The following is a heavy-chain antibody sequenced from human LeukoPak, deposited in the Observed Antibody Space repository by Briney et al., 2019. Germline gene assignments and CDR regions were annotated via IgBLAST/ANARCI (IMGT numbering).Heavy chain of an antibody. CDR3: ARDLARAAGSY. CDR1: GFTFSSYS. V-gene: IGHV3-21*01. D-gene: IGHD6-13*01. J-gene: IGHJ4*02. CDR2: ISSSSSYI. Sequence: GGSLRLSCAASGFTFSSYSMNWVRQAPGKGLEWVSSISSSSSYIYYADSVKGRFTISRDNAKNSLYLQMNSLRAEDTAVYYCARDLARAAGSYWGQGTLVTVSS.